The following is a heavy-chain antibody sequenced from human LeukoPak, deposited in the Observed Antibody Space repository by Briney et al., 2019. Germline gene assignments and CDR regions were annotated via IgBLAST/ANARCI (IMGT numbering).Heavy chain of an antibody. J-gene: IGHJ4*02. CDR1: VRSFSGYY. V-gene: IGHV4-34*01. Sequence: SETLSLTCAVYVRSFSGYYWSWIRQPPGKGLEWIGEINHSGSTNYNPSLKSRVTISVDTSKNQFSLKLSSVTAADTAVYYCARGKYSYGYWGQGTLVTVSS. CDR3: ARGKYSYGY. CDR2: INHSGST. D-gene: IGHD5-18*01.